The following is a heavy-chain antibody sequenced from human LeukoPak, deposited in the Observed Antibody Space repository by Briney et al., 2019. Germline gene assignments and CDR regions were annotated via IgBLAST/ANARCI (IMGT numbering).Heavy chain of an antibody. CDR3: ARSDYRYAFDI. CDR1: GFTLSSYW. CDR2: INSDGSST. D-gene: IGHD4-11*01. J-gene: IGHJ3*02. V-gene: IGHV3-74*01. Sequence: GGSLRLSCAASGFTLSSYWMHWVRHAPGKGLVWVSRINSDGSSTSYANSVKGRFTISRDNAMNTQYLQMNSLRAEDTAVYYCARSDYRYAFDIWGQGTMVTVSS.